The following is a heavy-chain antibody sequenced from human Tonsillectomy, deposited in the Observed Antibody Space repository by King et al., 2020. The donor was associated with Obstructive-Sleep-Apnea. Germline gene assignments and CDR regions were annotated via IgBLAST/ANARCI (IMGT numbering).Heavy chain of an antibody. CDR3: ARDRAVRIATSMHY. CDR1: GFTFSNYA. Sequence: QLVQSGGGVVQPGRSLRLSCAASGFTFSNYAMHWVRQAPGKGLEWVAVISYDGTNKYSADSVKGRFTISRDNSNNTLYLQLNSLRAEDTAVYHCARDRAVRIATSMHYWGQGALVTVSS. V-gene: IGHV3-30*04. CDR2: ISYDGTNK. D-gene: IGHD6-13*01. J-gene: IGHJ4*02.